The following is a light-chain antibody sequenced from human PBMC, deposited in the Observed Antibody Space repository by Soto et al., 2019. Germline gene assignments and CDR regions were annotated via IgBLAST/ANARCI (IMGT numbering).Light chain of an antibody. J-gene: IGLJ3*02. CDR2: EVN. CDR1: SSDIGAYDY. V-gene: IGLV2-14*01. Sequence: QSALTQPASLSGSPGQSITISCTGTSSDIGAYDYVSWFQQHPGKAPKLMISEVNNRPSGVSNRFSGSKSGNTAYLTISGLQVEDEAEYYCCSYTGSYTLMFGGGTKLTVL. CDR3: CSYTGSYTLM.